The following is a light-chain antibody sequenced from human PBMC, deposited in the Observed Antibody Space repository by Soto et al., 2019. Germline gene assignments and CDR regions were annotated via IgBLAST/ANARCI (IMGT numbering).Light chain of an antibody. CDR1: QTISSW. Sequence: DIKMTQSPSTLSGSVGDRVTITCRASQTISSWVAWSQQKSGKAHKLRSDAASSLQSWVPSMVSGTGSGTECTRTIDRLQPDDFATYYCQQYHTSSITVGQGTRLEIK. CDR3: QQYHTSSIT. J-gene: IGKJ5*01. V-gene: IGKV1-5*01. CDR2: AAS.